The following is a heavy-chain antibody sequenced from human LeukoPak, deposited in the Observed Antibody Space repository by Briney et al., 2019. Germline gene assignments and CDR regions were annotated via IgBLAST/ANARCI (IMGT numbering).Heavy chain of an antibody. Sequence: GGSLRLSCAASGFTVSSDYMSWVRQAPGKGLEWVSVIYSGGSTYYADSVKGRFTISRDNSKNTLYLQMNSLRAEDTAVYYCARLTDGAFDIWGQGTMVTVSS. D-gene: IGHD5-24*01. J-gene: IGHJ3*02. V-gene: IGHV3-66*02. CDR1: GFTVSSDY. CDR3: ARLTDGAFDI. CDR2: IYSGGST.